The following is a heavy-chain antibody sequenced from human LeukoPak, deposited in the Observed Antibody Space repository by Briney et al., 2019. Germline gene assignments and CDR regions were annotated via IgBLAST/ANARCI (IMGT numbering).Heavy chain of an antibody. CDR3: AKVVQYTASTGTGLDY. V-gene: IGHV3-33*06. Sequence: GGSLRLSCAASGFIFSNYGMHWVRQAPGKGLDWVAAIWYDGSYKYYADSVKGRFTISRDNSKNTLYLQMNSLRAEDTAIYYCAKVVQYTASTGTGLDYWGQGTLVTVSS. D-gene: IGHD6-13*01. CDR2: IWYDGSYK. CDR1: GFIFSNYG. J-gene: IGHJ4*02.